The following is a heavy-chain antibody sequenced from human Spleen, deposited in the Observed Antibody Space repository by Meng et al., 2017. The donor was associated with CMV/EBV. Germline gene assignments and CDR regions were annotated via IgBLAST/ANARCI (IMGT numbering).Heavy chain of an antibody. V-gene: IGHV3-74*01. CDR2: INSDGSNT. CDR1: RLSVSSSW. J-gene: IGHJ3*01. D-gene: IGHD6-19*01. CDR3: TRAKGVAGTGAFDL. Sequence: ASRLSVSSSWVDWVRQAPGKGLVWVSRINSDGSNTISADLVKGRFAVSRDNAKNTMYLQMNNLRAEDTARYYCTRAKGVAGTGAFDLWGQGTVVTVSS.